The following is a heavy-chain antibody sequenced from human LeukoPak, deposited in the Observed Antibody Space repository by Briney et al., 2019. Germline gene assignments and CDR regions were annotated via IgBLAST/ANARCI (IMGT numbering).Heavy chain of an antibody. V-gene: IGHV3-7*03. D-gene: IGHD6-19*01. Sequence: GGSLRLSCAGSGFIFSGYWMGWVRQVPGKGLEWVANIQKDGGEDYYVDSVKGRFSISRDNSKNLLYLQMHSLRDEDTAVYFCVRLQWVGLMFDFWGQGTLVTVSS. J-gene: IGHJ4*02. CDR2: IQKDGGED. CDR3: VRLQWVGLMFDF. CDR1: GFIFSGYW.